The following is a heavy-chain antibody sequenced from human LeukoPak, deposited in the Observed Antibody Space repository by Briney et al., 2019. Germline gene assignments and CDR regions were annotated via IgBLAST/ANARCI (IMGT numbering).Heavy chain of an antibody. D-gene: IGHD2-8*02. CDR2: IKQDGSEK. V-gene: IGHV3-7*01. CDR1: GFTFSSYW. Sequence: GGSLRLSCAAPGFTFSSYWMSWVRQAPGKGLEGVANIKQDGSEKYYVDSVKGRFTISRDNAKNSLYLQMNSLTAEDTAVYYCASLSYGRLYCYFDYWGQGTLVTVSS. CDR3: ASLSYGRLYCYFDY. J-gene: IGHJ4*02.